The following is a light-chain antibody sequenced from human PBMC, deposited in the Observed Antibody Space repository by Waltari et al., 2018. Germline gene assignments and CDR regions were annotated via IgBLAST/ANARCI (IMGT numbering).Light chain of an antibody. CDR3: QQSYTTAYT. J-gene: IGKJ2*01. Sequence: IQMTQSPSSLSASVGDRVTITCRASQSISTSLNWYQQIPGKAPKRLIYVASTLQSGVPSRFSGRGSGTDFSLTISSLQPEDFATYYCQQSYTTAYTFGQGTKLEIK. V-gene: IGKV1-39*01. CDR2: VAS. CDR1: QSISTS.